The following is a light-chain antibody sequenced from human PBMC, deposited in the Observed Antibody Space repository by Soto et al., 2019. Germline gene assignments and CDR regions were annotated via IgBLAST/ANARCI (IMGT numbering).Light chain of an antibody. CDR2: DVN. Sequence: QSVLTQTRSVSGSLGQSVPISCTGSSSDVGYYNYVSWYQQHPGKAPKLLIYDVNKRPSGVPDRFSGSKSGNTASLTISGLQAEDEADYYCCSYAGSYTYVFGSGTKLTVL. CDR1: SSDVGYYNY. V-gene: IGLV2-11*01. J-gene: IGLJ1*01. CDR3: CSYAGSYTYV.